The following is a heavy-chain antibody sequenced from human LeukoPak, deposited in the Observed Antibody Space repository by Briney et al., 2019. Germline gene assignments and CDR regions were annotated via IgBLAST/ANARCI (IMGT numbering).Heavy chain of an antibody. J-gene: IGHJ4*02. V-gene: IGHV4-34*01. CDR3: ARDQFDCSGGSCN. CDR1: GGSFSGYF. Sequence: PSETLSLTCAVYGGSFSGYFWSWIRQPPGKGLEWIGDINHNGGTNYNPSLKSRVTISVDTSKNQFSLRLSSVTAADTAVYYCARDQFDCSGGSCNWGQGTLVTVSS. D-gene: IGHD2-15*01. CDR2: INHNGGT.